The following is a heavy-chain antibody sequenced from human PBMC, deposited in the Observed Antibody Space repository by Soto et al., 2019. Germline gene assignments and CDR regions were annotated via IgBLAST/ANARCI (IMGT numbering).Heavy chain of an antibody. CDR1: EFTFSKHG. CDR3: AKGPPLLMVYPVLDS. Sequence: PGGSLRLSCAASEFTFSKHGMHWVRQAPGKGLEWVAVISYDGSNKYYGDSVKDRFTVSRDNSKNTLYLHMNSLRPEDTAVYFCAKGPPLLMVYPVLDSWRQGTLVTVSS. D-gene: IGHD2-8*01. J-gene: IGHJ4*02. CDR2: ISYDGSNK. V-gene: IGHV3-30*18.